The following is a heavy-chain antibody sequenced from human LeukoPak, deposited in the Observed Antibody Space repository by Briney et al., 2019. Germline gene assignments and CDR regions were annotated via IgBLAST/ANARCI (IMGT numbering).Heavy chain of an antibody. CDR1: GGSISSYY. CDR2: IYTSGST. V-gene: IGHV4-4*07. D-gene: IGHD6-13*01. Sequence: SETLSLTCTVSGGSISSYYWSWIRQPDGKGLEWIGRIYTSGSTNYNPSLKSRVTMSVDTSKNQFSLKLSSVTAADTAVYYCAREQTAAGTFHWFDPWGQGTLVTVSS. J-gene: IGHJ5*02. CDR3: AREQTAAGTFHWFDP.